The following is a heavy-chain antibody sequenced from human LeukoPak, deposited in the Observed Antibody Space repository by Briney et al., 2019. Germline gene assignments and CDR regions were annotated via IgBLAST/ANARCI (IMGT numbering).Heavy chain of an antibody. CDR3: ARDRSFLDY. CDR1: GFTFSSYW. CDR2: IKQAGSEK. D-gene: IGHD3-3*02. V-gene: IGHV3-7*04. J-gene: IGHJ4*02. Sequence: PGGSLRLSCAASGFTFSSYWMSWVRQAPGKGLEWVANIKQAGSEKYYVDSVKGRFTIYRDNAKNSLYLQMNSLRAADTAMYDCARDRSFLDYWGQGTLVTVSS.